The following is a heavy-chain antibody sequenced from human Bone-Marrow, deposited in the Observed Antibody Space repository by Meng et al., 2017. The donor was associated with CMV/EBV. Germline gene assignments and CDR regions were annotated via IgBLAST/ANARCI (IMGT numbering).Heavy chain of an antibody. CDR2: ISPSSGTI. CDR1: GFTFSSYS. J-gene: IGHJ3*02. V-gene: IGHV3-48*04. Sequence: GGSLRLSCAAPGFTFSSYSMNWVRQAPGKGLEWISFISPSSGTIYYADSVKGRFTISRDNAKDSLYLQMNSLRAEDTAVYYCARGHRDDAFDIWGQGTMVTVSS. CDR3: ARGHRDDAFDI.